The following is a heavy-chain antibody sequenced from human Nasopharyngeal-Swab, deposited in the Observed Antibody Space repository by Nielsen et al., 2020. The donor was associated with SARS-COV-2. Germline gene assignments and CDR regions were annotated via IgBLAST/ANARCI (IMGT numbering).Heavy chain of an antibody. CDR2: IFPDDSDT. CDR3: ARTEYGSGTNFDY. J-gene: IGHJ4*02. V-gene: IGHV5-51*01. CDR1: GYCFNNYW. Sequence: GESLKISCKGSGYCFNNYWIGWVRQMPGKGLEWMGIIFPDDSDTRYSPSFQGQVTISVDESISTAYLQWSSLKASDTAMYYCARTEYGSGTNFDYWGQGTLVTVSS. D-gene: IGHD3-10*01.